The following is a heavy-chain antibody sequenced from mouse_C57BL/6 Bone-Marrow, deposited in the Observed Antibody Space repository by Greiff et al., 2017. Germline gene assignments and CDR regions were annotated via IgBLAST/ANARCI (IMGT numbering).Heavy chain of an antibody. CDR3: ARNYGSSLYYAMDD. CDR2: ISSGSSTI. CDR1: GFTFSDYG. Sequence: EVQLVESGGGLVKPGGSLKLSCAASGFTFSDYGMHWVRQAPEKGLEWVAYISSGSSTIYSADTVKGRFTISSDNAKNTLFLQMTSLRSEDTAMYYCARNYGSSLYYAMDDWGQGTSVTVAS. V-gene: IGHV5-17*01. J-gene: IGHJ4*01. D-gene: IGHD1-1*01.